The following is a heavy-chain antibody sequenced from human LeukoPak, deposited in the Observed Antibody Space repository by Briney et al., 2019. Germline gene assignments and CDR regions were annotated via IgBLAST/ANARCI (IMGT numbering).Heavy chain of an antibody. CDR1: GFTFSSYA. CDR3: ARTSAYDYVWGSFFDY. Sequence: GGSLRLSCAASGFTFSSYAMSWVRQAPGKGLEWVSAISGGGGSTYYADSVKGRFTISRDNSKNTLYLQMNSLRAEDTAVYYCARTSAYDYVWGSFFDYWGQGTLVTVSS. CDR2: ISGGGGST. V-gene: IGHV3-23*01. D-gene: IGHD3-16*01. J-gene: IGHJ4*02.